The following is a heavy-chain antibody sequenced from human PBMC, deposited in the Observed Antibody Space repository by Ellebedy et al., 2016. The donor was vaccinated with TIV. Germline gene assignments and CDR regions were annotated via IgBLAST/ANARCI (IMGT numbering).Heavy chain of an antibody. V-gene: IGHV4-39*01. CDR2: IYYSGST. J-gene: IGHJ4*02. CDR1: GGSISSSSYY. CDR3: ARHYCSSTSCYEFDY. D-gene: IGHD2-2*01. Sequence: SETLSLXCTVSGGSISSSSYYWGWIRQPPGKGLEWIGSIYYSGSTYYNPSLKSRVTISVNTSKNQFSLKLSSVTAADTAVYYCARHYCSSTSCYEFDYWGQGTLVTVSS.